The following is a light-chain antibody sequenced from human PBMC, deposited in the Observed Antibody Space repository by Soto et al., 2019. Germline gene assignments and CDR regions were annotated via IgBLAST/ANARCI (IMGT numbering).Light chain of an antibody. V-gene: IGKV1-6*01. J-gene: IGKJ1*01. CDR1: QAIRND. CDR2: AAS. Sequence: AIQMTQSPSSLSASVGDRVTITCRASQAIRNDVAWYQQKAGKAPKLLIAAASILQSGVPSRFSGRGSGTDFTLTISRLQSEDLGTYYCLQDYNYPWTFGQGTKVAIK. CDR3: LQDYNYPWT.